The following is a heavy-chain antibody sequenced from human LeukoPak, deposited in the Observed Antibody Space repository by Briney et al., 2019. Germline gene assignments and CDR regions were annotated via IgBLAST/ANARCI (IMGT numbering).Heavy chain of an antibody. J-gene: IGHJ4*02. Sequence: GGSLRLSCAASGFTFDDYGMSWVRQAPGKGLEWVSGINWNGGSTGYADSVKGRFTISRDNAKSSLYLQTNSLRAEDTALYYCARIRAVAGTVRYYFDYWGQGTLVTVSS. CDR1: GFTFDDYG. D-gene: IGHD6-19*01. CDR2: INWNGGST. V-gene: IGHV3-20*04. CDR3: ARIRAVAGTVRYYFDY.